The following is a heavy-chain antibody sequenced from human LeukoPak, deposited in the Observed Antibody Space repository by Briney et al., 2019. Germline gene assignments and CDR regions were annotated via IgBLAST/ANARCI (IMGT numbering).Heavy chain of an antibody. J-gene: IGHJ4*02. D-gene: IGHD1-26*01. CDR3: AKDPRVGATHRFYYFDY. CDR1: GFTFSIHS. Sequence: GGSLRLSCAASGFTFSIHSMSWVRQAPGKGLEWVSAISGSGGSTYYADSVKGRFTISRDNYKNTLYLQMNSLRAEDTSVYYCAKDPRVGATHRFYYFDYWGQGTLVTVSS. CDR2: ISGSGGST. V-gene: IGHV3-23*01.